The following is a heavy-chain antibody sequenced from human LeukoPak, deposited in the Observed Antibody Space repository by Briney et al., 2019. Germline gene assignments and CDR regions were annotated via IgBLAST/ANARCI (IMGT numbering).Heavy chain of an antibody. D-gene: IGHD3/OR15-3a*01. Sequence: SETLSLTCEVSGGSITTGGYSWSWIRQPPGKGLEWLGYFYHSGNTYYNPSLESRVTMSVDASRNQLSLKVTSVTAADTAVYYCAGVPYNFASGGSDGWFDPWGQGSLVIVSS. CDR1: GGSITTGGYS. J-gene: IGHJ5*02. V-gene: IGHV4-30-2*01. CDR2: FYHSGNT. CDR3: AGVPYNFASGGSDGWFDP.